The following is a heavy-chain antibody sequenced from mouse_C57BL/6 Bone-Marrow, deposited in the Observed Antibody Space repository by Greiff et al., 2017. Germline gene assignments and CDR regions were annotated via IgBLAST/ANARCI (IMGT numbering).Heavy chain of an antibody. CDR3: ARWGRGRRGNAMDN. CDR1: GYTFTDYY. CDR2: INPYNGGT. J-gene: IGHJ4*01. Sequence: EVQLQQSGPVLVKPGASVKMSCKASGYTFTDYYMNWVKQSHGKSLEWIGVINPYNGGTSYNQKFKGKATLTVDKSSSTAYMELNSLTSEDTAVYYCARWGRGRRGNAMDNWGQGTSATVSS. V-gene: IGHV1-19*01.